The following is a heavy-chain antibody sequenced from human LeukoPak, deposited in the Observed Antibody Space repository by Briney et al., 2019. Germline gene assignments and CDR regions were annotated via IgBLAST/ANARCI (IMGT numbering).Heavy chain of an antibody. D-gene: IGHD4-23*01. CDR2: IWYDGSNK. J-gene: IGHJ6*02. Sequence: GGSLRLSCEASGFTFSSYGMHWVRQAPGKGLEWVAVIWYDGSNKYYADSVKGRFTISRDNSKNTLYLRMNSLRAEDTAVYYCARETPLKYGMDVWGQGTTVTVSS. CDR1: GFTFSSYG. CDR3: ARETPLKYGMDV. V-gene: IGHV3-33*01.